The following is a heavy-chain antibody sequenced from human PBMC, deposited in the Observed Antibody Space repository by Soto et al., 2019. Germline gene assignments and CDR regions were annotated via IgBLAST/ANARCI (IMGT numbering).Heavy chain of an antibody. CDR2: INHSGSS. Sequence: SETLSLTCAVSGGSFSGYIWTWIRQTPGKGLQWIGQINHSGSSIYNPSLKNRVTISTMSNHKFSLELSSVTAADTAVYYCTRGLFSGSSYSGSYYADFFDYWGQGTLVTVSS. V-gene: IGHV4-34*01. CDR1: GGSFSGYI. CDR3: TRGLFSGSSYSGSYYADFFDY. D-gene: IGHD3-10*01. J-gene: IGHJ4*02.